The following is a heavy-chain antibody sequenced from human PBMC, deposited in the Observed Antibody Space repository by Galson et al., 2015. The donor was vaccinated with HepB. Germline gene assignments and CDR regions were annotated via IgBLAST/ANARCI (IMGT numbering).Heavy chain of an antibody. J-gene: IGHJ4*02. V-gene: IGHV3-30*18. Sequence: SLRLSCAASGFRFNNYGMHWVRQAPGQGLDWVAVISSDGRTAFYADSVRGRFTISRDNSKDTLSLQMNSLRPEDTAVYYCSKEYDSSGYMAFFDHWGQGTLVTVSS. CDR1: GFRFNNYG. D-gene: IGHD3-22*01. CDR3: SKEYDSSGYMAFFDH. CDR2: ISSDGRTA.